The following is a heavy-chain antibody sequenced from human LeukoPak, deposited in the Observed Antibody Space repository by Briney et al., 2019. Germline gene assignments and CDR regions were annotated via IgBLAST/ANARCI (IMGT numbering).Heavy chain of an antibody. CDR2: IYPGDSDT. J-gene: IGHJ5*02. V-gene: IGHV5-51*01. D-gene: IGHD3-10*01. CDR3: ARHYLAHYGSGANWFDP. CDR1: GYSFTSYW. Sequence: GESLKISCKGSGYSFTSYWIGWVRPMPGKGLEWMGIIYPGDSDTRYSPSFQGQVTISADKSISTAYLQWSSLKASDTAMYYCARHYLAHYGSGANWFDPWGQGTLVTVSS.